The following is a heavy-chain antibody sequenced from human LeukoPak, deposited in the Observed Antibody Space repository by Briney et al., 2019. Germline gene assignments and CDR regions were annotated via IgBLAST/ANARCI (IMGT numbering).Heavy chain of an antibody. V-gene: IGHV1-2*06. CDR2: INPNNGGT. CDR3: ARNVRDTGAFDY. CDR1: GYTFTGYY. Sequence: ASVKVSCKASGYTFTGYYIHWVRLAPGQGLEWMGRINPNNGGTNYAQKFQGRVTMTRNPSISTAYMELSSLRSEDTAVYYCARNVRDTGAFDYWGQGTLVTVSS. D-gene: IGHD5-18*01. J-gene: IGHJ4*02.